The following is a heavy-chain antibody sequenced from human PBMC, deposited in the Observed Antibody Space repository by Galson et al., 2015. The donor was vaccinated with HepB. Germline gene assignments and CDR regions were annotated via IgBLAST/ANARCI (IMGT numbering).Heavy chain of an antibody. V-gene: IGHV3-48*01. CDR3: ARNPASYDYYNMDV. D-gene: IGHD6-25*01. CDR1: GFSFISHS. J-gene: IGHJ6*02. CDR2: ISPGGAK. Sequence: SLRLSCAASGFSFISHSMNWVRHSPGKGLEWLAYISPGGAKYYADSAGGRFTISRDNAQKSMYLHMSSLRVEDTGIYYCARNPASYDYYNMDVWGQGTTVTVSS.